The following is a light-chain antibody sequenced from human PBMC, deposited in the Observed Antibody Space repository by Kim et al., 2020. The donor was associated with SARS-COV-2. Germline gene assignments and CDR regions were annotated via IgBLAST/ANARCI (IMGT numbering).Light chain of an antibody. Sequence: EIVLTQSPGTLSLSPGERATLSCRASQSVRSSYFAWYQQKPGQAPRLLIYAVSMRATGIPDRFSGSGSETDFTLTISRLEPEDFAVYYCQQHGGSPPYTFGQGTKLEIK. V-gene: IGKV3-20*01. CDR1: QSVRSSY. J-gene: IGKJ2*01. CDR2: AVS. CDR3: QQHGGSPPYT.